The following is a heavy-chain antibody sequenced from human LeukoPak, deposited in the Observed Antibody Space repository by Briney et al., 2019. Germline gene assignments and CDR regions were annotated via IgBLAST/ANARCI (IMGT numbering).Heavy chain of an antibody. V-gene: IGHV4-59*12. CDR1: GGSINNYY. Sequence: PSETLSLTCTVSGGSINNYYWSWIQQPPGKGLEWVGYISYSESTDYNPSLKSRVTISVDTSKNQFSLKLSSVTAADTAVYYCARGHKYQLLQVWGQGTLVTVSS. J-gene: IGHJ4*02. D-gene: IGHD2-2*01. CDR2: ISYSEST. CDR3: ARGHKYQLLQV.